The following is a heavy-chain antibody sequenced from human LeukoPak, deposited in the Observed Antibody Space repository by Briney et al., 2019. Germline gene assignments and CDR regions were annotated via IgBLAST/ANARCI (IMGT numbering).Heavy chain of an antibody. CDR2: INHSGST. V-gene: IGHV4-34*01. Sequence: SETLSLTCAVYGGSFSGYYWSWIRQPPGKGLEWIGEINHSGSTNYNPSLKSRVTISVDTSKNQFSLKLSPVTAADTAVYYCARGTVVPAAIVDYWGQGTLVTVSS. D-gene: IGHD2-2*01. J-gene: IGHJ4*02. CDR1: GGSFSGYY. CDR3: ARGTVVPAAIVDY.